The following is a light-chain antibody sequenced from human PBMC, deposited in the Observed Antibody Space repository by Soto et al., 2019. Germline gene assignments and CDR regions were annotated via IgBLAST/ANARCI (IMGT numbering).Light chain of an antibody. CDR2: EVS. V-gene: IGLV2-23*02. J-gene: IGLJ1*01. CDR3: CSWAGSNTFYF. CDR1: TTDVGSYNL. Sequence: QSVLTQPASVSGSPGQSITISCTGTTTDVGSYNLVSWYQQHPGRAPKLMIYEVSRRPSGVSNRFSGSKSGNTASLTISGLQVEDEADYYCCSWAGSNTFYFFGTGTKVTVL.